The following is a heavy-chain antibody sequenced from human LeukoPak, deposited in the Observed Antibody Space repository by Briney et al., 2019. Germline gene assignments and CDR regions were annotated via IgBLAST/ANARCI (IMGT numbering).Heavy chain of an antibody. V-gene: IGHV3-23*01. J-gene: IGHJ6*03. CDR3: ARDGGIVGATRYYYYMDV. Sequence: GGSLRLSCAASGFTFSNYAMNWVRQAPGKGLEWVSSINPSGVYTYYADSVKGRFTISRDNSKNTVYLQMDRLRAEDTAVYYCARDGGIVGATRYYYYMDVWGKGTTVTVSS. D-gene: IGHD1-26*01. CDR2: INPSGVYT. CDR1: GFTFSNYA.